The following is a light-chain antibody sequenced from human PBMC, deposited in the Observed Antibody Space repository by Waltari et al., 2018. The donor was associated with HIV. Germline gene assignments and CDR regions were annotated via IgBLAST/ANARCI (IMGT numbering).Light chain of an antibody. CDR1: SSDVGGYNY. CDR2: DVR. CDR3: ESYTSTSVWV. V-gene: IGLV2-14*03. J-gene: IGLJ3*02. Sequence: QSALTQPASVSGSPGQSITISCTGSSSDVGGYNYVSWYQQHPGKAPRLIVYDVRTRPSGLSDPFSGSKSGDTASLTISGLQAEDEADYYCESYTSTSVWVFGGGTRLTVL.